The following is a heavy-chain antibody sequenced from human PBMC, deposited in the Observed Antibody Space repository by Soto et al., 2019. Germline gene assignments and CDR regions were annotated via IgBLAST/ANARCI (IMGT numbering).Heavy chain of an antibody. J-gene: IGHJ6*02. CDR1: GGSFSGYY. CDR3: ARLAFCYSNYFSYYYGMDV. D-gene: IGHD4-4*01. CDR2: INHSGST. Sequence: QVQLQQWGAGLLKPSETLSLTCAVYGGSFSGYYWSWIRQPPGKGLEWIGEINHSGSTNYNPSLKSRVTISVDTSKNQFSLKLSSVTAADTAVYYCARLAFCYSNYFSYYYGMDVWGQGTTVTVSS. V-gene: IGHV4-34*01.